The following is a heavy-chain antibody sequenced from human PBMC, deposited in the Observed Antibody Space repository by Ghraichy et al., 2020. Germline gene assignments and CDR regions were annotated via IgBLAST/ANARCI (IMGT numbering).Heavy chain of an antibody. CDR2: IYYSGST. J-gene: IGHJ6*02. CDR1: GGSISSYY. CDR3: ARDPGIAAAGTGGYYYYGMDV. V-gene: IGHV4-59*01. D-gene: IGHD6-13*01. Sequence: SQTLSLTCTVSGGSISSYYWSWIRQPPGKGLEWIGYIYYSGSTNYNPSLKSRVTISVDTSKNQFSLKLSSVTAADTAVYYCARDPGIAAAGTGGYYYYGMDVWGQGTTVTVSS.